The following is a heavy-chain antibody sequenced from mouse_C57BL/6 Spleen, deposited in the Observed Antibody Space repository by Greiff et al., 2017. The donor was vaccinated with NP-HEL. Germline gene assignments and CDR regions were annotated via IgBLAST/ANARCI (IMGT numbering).Heavy chain of an antibody. V-gene: IGHV1-18*01. D-gene: IGHD1-1*01. Sequence: EVKLMESGPELVKPGASVKIPCKASGYTFTDYNMDWVKQSHGKSLEWIGDINPNNGGTIYNQKFKGKATLTVDKSSSTAYMELRSLTSEDTAVYYCAREGTTVDAMDYWGQGTSVTVSS. J-gene: IGHJ4*01. CDR1: GYTFTDYN. CDR2: INPNNGGT. CDR3: AREGTTVDAMDY.